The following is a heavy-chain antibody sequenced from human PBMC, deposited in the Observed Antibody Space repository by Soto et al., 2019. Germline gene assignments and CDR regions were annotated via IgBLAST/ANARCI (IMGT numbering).Heavy chain of an antibody. J-gene: IGHJ4*02. CDR3: ARGITIFGVVPG. Sequence: ASVKVSCKASGYTFPSYAMHWVRQAPGQRLEWMGWINAGNGNTKYSQKFQGRVTMTRNTSISTAYMELSSLRSEDTAVYYCARGITIFGVVPGWGQGTLDTVSS. D-gene: IGHD3-3*01. CDR2: INAGNGNT. CDR1: GYTFPSYA. V-gene: IGHV1-3*01.